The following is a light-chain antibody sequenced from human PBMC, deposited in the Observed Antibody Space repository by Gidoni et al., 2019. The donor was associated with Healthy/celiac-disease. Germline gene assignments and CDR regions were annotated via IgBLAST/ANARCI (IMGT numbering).Light chain of an antibody. CDR3: QQYGSSPPVT. CDR2: GAS. CDR1: QSGSSSY. Sequence: EIVLTQSPGTLSLSPGERASQSGSSSYLAWYQQKPGQNPRLLIYGASSSATGIPDRFSGSGSGTDFTLTISRLEPEDFAVYYCQQYGSSPPVTFGGGTKVEIK. V-gene: IGKV3-20*01. J-gene: IGKJ4*01.